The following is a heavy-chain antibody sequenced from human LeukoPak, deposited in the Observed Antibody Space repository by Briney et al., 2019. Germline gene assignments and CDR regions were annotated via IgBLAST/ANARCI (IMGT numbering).Heavy chain of an antibody. D-gene: IGHD3-22*01. CDR2: IIPILGIA. Sequence: GASVKVSCKASGGTFSSYAISWVRQAPGQGLEWMGRIIPILGIANYAQKSQGRVTITADKSTSTAYMELSSLRSEDTAVYYCARPETYYYDSSGYYGPYYYGMDVWGQGTTVTVSS. CDR1: GGTFSSYA. V-gene: IGHV1-69*04. CDR3: ARPETYYYDSSGYYGPYYYGMDV. J-gene: IGHJ6*02.